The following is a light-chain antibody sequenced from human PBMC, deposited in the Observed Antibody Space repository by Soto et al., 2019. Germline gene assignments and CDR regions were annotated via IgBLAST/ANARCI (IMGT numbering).Light chain of an antibody. CDR2: DDS. CDR3: QVWDSLSDHHV. CDR1: KIETKT. V-gene: IGLV3-21*02. J-gene: IGLJ1*01. Sequence: SYELTHPPSLSVAPGQTARISCGGNKIETKTVFWYQQKPGQAPVVVVSDDSVRPSGIPERFSGSNSGGTATLSIIGVEAGDEADYYCQVWDSLSDHHVFGPGTKVTVL.